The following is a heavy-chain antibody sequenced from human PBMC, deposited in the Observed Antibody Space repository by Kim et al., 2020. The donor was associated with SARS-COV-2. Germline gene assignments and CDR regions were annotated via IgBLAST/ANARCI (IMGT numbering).Heavy chain of an antibody. CDR1: GGSISSSSYY. V-gene: IGHV4-39*07. J-gene: IGHJ4*02. D-gene: IGHD3-10*01. Sequence: SETLSLTCTVSGGSISSSSYYWGWIRQPPGKGLEWIGSIYYSGSTYYNPSLKSRVTISVDTSKNQFSLKLSSVTAADTAVYYCARVVGALWFGESYYFDYWGQGTLVTVSS. CDR3: ARVVGALWFGESYYFDY. CDR2: IYYSGST.